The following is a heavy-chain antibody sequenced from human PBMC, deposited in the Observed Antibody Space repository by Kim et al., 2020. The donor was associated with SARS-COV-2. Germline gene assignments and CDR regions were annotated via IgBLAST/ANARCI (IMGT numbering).Heavy chain of an antibody. D-gene: IGHD3-10*01. CDR2: ISSSSSYI. CDR1: GFTFSSYS. CDR3: ARDSVVRGVGGFDY. V-gene: IGHV3-21*01. J-gene: IGHJ4*02. Sequence: GGSLRLSCAASGFTFSSYSMNWVRQAPGKGLEWVSSISSSSSYIYYADSVKGRFTISSNNAKNSLYLQMNSLRAEDTAVYYGARDSVVRGVGGFDYWGQGTLVTVSS.